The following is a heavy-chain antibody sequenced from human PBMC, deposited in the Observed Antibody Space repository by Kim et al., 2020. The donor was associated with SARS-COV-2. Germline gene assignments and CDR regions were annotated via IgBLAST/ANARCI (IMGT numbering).Heavy chain of an antibody. D-gene: IGHD6-13*01. Sequence: PSPKRQVTISVDTSKNQFSLKLSSVTAADTAVYYCARAHQIAAAGPQVDYWGQGTLVTVSS. J-gene: IGHJ4*02. V-gene: IGHV4-59*01. CDR3: ARAHQIAAAGPQVDY.